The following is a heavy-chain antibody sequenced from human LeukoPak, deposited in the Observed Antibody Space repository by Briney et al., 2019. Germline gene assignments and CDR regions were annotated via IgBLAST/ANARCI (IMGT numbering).Heavy chain of an antibody. Sequence: ASVKLSCKASGYTFTGNYMPRVRQAPGQGLEWMGWINPNSGDTNYAQNFQGRVTMTRDTSVNTAYMELNRLRSDDTAVYYCARDNYFGSGSYYRDNWFDPWGQGTLVTVSS. V-gene: IGHV1-2*02. J-gene: IGHJ5*02. CDR2: INPNSGDT. CDR3: ARDNYFGSGSYYRDNWFDP. D-gene: IGHD3-10*01. CDR1: GYTFTGNY.